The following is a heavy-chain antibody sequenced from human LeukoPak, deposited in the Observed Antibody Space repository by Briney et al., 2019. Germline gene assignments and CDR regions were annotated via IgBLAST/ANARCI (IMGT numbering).Heavy chain of an antibody. CDR2: INHSGST. D-gene: IGHD2-8*02. CDR1: GGSFSGYY. Sequence: SETLSLTCAVYGGSFSGYYWSWLRQPPGKGLEWIGEINHSGSTNYNPSLKSRVTISVDTSKNQFSLKLSSVTAADTAVYYCARARAGYRTGGVCHSSTSYYYYYYMDVWGKGTTVTVSS. CDR3: ARARAGYRTGGVCHSSTSYYYYYYMDV. V-gene: IGHV4-34*01. J-gene: IGHJ6*03.